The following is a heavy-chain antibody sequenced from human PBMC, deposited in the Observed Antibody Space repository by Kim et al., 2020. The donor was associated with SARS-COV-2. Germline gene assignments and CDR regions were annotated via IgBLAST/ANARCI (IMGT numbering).Heavy chain of an antibody. J-gene: IGHJ4*02. V-gene: IGHV4-38-2*02. CDR1: GYSISSGYF. Sequence: SETLSLTCTVSGYSISSGYFWGWIRQPPGKGLEWIGNIYRSGNTYYNPSLKSRVTISLDTSKNQLFLRLSSVTATDTAVYYCARMSGDYNFDYWGQGTLVTVSS. D-gene: IGHD3-22*01. CDR3: ARMSGDYNFDY. CDR2: IYRSGNT.